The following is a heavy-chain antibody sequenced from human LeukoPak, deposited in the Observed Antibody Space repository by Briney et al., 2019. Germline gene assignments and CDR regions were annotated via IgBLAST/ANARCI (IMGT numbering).Heavy chain of an antibody. J-gene: IGHJ6*03. CDR2: IIPIFGTA. Sequence: SVKVSCKASGGTFSSYAISWVRQAPGQGLEWMGGIIPIFGTANYAQKFQGRVTITADESTSTAYMELSSLRSEDTAVYYCARVRYYDILTASYYYYYYMDVWGKGTTVTVSS. D-gene: IGHD3-9*01. CDR1: GGTFSSYA. CDR3: ARVRYYDILTASYYYYYYMDV. V-gene: IGHV1-69*13.